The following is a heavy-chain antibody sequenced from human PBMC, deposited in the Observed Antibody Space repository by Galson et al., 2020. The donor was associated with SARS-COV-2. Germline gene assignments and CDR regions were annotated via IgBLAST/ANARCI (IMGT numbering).Heavy chain of an antibody. CDR1: AFTFRSYA. CDR3: AIDEGLRFLGWASYYGVNV. Sequence: GESLSPSCLASAFTFRSYAMSWVRQAPGTGLGWVSASIGSGGSTYYANSVKGWLTIPRDNSKDTRYMQMNSLRAEDTAVYYCAIDEGLRFLGWASYYGVNVWGQGTTVTVSS. CDR2: SIGSGGST. D-gene: IGHD3-3*01. J-gene: IGHJ6*02. V-gene: IGHV3-23*01.